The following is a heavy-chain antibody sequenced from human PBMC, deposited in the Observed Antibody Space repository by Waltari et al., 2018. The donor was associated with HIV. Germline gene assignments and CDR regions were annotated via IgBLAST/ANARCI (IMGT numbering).Heavy chain of an antibody. V-gene: IGHV4-39*01. D-gene: IGHD2-15*01. CDR2: IYYSGST. Sequence: QLQLQESGPGLVKPSETLSLTCTVSGGSVSSSNYYWGWIRQPPGKGLEWLGSIYYSGSTYYNPSLKSRITMSVDTSKNQFSLKLSSVTAADTAVYYCAPSLGYCSGGSCYGEYWFDPWGQGTLVTVSS. J-gene: IGHJ5*02. CDR3: APSLGYCSGGSCYGEYWFDP. CDR1: GGSVSSSNYY.